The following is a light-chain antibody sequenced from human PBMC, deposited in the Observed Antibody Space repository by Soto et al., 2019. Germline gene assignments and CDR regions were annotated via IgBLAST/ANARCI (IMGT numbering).Light chain of an antibody. Sequence: ALCSSVGERVTITCRASQGISSALAWYQQKPGKAPKLLIYAASTLQSGVPSRFSGSGSGTDFTLTISSLQPEDVATYSWRKYTRAPRNIGGGTKVDTK. CDR3: RKYTRAPRN. J-gene: IGKJ4*01. CDR2: AAS. CDR1: QGISSA. V-gene: IGKV1-27*01.